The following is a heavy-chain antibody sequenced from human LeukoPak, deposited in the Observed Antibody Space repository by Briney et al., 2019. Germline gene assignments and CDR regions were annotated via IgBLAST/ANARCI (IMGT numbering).Heavy chain of an antibody. V-gene: IGHV3-30*04. CDR3: ARDARVVVVAATFIGRPALDY. CDR1: GFSFSSYA. D-gene: IGHD2-15*01. CDR2: ISYDGSNK. J-gene: IGHJ4*02. Sequence: PGGSLRLSCATSGFSFSSYAMHWVRQVPGKGLEWVAVISYDGSNKYYADSVKGRFTISRDNSKNTLYLQMNSLRAEDTAVYYCARDARVVVVAATFIGRPALDYWGQGTLVTVSS.